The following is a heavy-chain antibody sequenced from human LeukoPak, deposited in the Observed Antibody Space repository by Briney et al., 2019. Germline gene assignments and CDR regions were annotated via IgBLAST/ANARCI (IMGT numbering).Heavy chain of an antibody. V-gene: IGHV4-39*07. J-gene: IGHJ6*03. CDR2: IYYSGNT. Sequence: PSETLSLTCSVSGDSISLSFYYWGWIRQPPGKGLEWIGSIYYSGNTFYNPSLKSRVTISVETSKNQFSLKLSSVTAADTAVYYCARDRFDDSSGYYYHYYYYMDVWGKGTTVTVSS. D-gene: IGHD3-22*01. CDR3: ARDRFDDSSGYYYHYYYYMDV. CDR1: GDSISLSFYY.